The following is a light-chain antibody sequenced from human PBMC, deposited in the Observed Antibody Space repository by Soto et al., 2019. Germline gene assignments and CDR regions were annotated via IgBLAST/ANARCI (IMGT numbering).Light chain of an antibody. CDR1: QSISSN. V-gene: IGKV3-15*01. CDR2: DAS. Sequence: ETVMTQSPATLSVSPGERATLSFWASQSISSNLAWFQQKPGQAPRLLIYDASTMATGFPARFSGSGSGTEFTLTISSLQSEDFAVYYCQQYNNWPLTFGGGTKVDIK. CDR3: QQYNNWPLT. J-gene: IGKJ4*01.